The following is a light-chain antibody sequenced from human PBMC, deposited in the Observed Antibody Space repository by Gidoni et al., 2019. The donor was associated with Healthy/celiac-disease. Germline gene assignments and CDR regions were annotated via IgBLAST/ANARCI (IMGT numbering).Light chain of an antibody. CDR3: QQYDNLPMCS. V-gene: IGKV1-33*01. J-gene: IGKJ2*04. CDR1: QDISNY. CDR2: DAS. Sequence: DIQMTQSPSSLSASVGDRATITCQASQDISNYLYWYQQKPGKAPKLLIYDASNLETGVPSRFSGSGSGTDFTFTISSLQPEDIATYYCQQYDNLPMCSFGQGTKLEIK.